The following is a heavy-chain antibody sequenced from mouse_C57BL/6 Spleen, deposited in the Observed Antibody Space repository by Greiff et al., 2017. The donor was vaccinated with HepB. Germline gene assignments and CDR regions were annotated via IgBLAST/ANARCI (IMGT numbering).Heavy chain of an antibody. J-gene: IGHJ3*01. CDR2: ISDGGSYT. CDR3: ARDEGLRPFAS. D-gene: IGHD2-4*01. V-gene: IGHV5-4*01. Sequence: EVKLVESGGGLVKPGGSLKLSCAASGFTFSSYAMSWVRQTPEKRLEWVATISDGGSYTYYPDNVKGRFTISRDNAKNNLYLQMSHLKSEDTAMYYCARDEGLRPFASWCQGTMVTVSA. CDR1: GFTFSSYA.